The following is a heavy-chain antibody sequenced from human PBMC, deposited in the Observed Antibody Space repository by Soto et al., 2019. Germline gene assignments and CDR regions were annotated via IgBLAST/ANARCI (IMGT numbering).Heavy chain of an antibody. CDR2: ISANNRNT. V-gene: IGHV1-18*01. Sequence: DSEEIFCKASCYTITSYGISWVRQPRGQGLEWMGWISANNRNTKCAQTLEGRVTMTPDNNRSTDYMQLRCLGADETTVYYCARCFDCRGQGTRVTVCS. CDR3: ARCFDC. J-gene: IGHJ4*02. CDR1: CYTITSYG.